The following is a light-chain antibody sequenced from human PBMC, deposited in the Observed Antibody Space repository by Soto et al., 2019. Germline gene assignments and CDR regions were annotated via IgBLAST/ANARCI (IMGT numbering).Light chain of an antibody. Sequence: QSALTQPASVSGSPGQSITISCTGTSSDVGGYNYVSWFQQHPGKAPKLIIYDVRIRPSGVSNRFSGSKSDNTASLTISGLQAEDEADYYCSSYTSISTVVFGGGTKVTVL. CDR1: SSDVGGYNY. CDR3: SSYTSISTVV. V-gene: IGLV2-14*01. CDR2: DVR. J-gene: IGLJ2*01.